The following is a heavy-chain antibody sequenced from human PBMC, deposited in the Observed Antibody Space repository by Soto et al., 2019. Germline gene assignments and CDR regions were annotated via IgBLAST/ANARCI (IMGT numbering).Heavy chain of an antibody. CDR2: IDPNSGGT. CDR1: GYTFTGYY. CDR3: ARDRELDYGMDV. V-gene: IGHV1-2*02. D-gene: IGHD1-26*01. J-gene: IGHJ6*02. Sequence: ASVKVSCKASGYTFTGYYMHWVRQAPGQGLEWMGWIDPNSGGTNYAQKFQGRVTMTRDTSISTAYMELSRLRSDDTAVYYCARDRELDYGMDVWGQVTTVTVSS.